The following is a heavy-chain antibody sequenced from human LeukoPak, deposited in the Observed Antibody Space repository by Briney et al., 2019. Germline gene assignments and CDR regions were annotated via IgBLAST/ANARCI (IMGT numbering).Heavy chain of an antibody. CDR1: GFTFSSYG. CDR3: ATLQGKYYDFWSGYFAPDY. J-gene: IGHJ4*02. V-gene: IGHV3-30*02. Sequence: PGGSLRLSCAASGFTFSSYGMHWVRQAPGKGLEWVAFIRYDGSNKYYADSVKGRFTISRDNSKNTLYLQMNSLRAEDTAVYYCATLQGKYYDFWSGYFAPDYWGQGTLVTVSS. D-gene: IGHD3-3*01. CDR2: IRYDGSNK.